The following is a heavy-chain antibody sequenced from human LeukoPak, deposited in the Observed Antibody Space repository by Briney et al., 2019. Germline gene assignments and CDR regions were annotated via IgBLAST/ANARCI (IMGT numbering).Heavy chain of an antibody. Sequence: PGGSLRLSCAASGFTVSSNYMSWVRQAPGKGLEWVSVISSGGSTYYADSVKGRFTISRDNSKNTLYLQMNSLRAEDTAVYYCARVSYDYGEYGGAFDIWGQGTMVSVSS. CDR3: ARVSYDYGEYGGAFDI. CDR2: ISSGGST. CDR1: GFTVSSNY. J-gene: IGHJ3*02. D-gene: IGHD4-17*01. V-gene: IGHV3-53*01.